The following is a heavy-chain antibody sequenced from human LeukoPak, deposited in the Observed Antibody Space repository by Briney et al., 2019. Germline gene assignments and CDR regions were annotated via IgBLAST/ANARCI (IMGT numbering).Heavy chain of an antibody. V-gene: IGHV3-53*01. CDR3: ARAREFGELFY. CDR2: IYSGGST. D-gene: IGHD3-10*01. J-gene: IGHJ4*02. CDR1: GFTVSSNY. Sequence: TGGSLSLSCAASGFTVSSNYMSWVRQPPGKGLEWVSVIYSGGSTYYADSVKGRFTISRDNSKNTLYLQMNSLRAEDTAVYYCARAREFGELFYWGQGTLVTVSS.